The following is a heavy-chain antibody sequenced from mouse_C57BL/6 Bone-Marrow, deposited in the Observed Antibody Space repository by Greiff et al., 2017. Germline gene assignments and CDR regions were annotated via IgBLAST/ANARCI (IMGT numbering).Heavy chain of an antibody. J-gene: IGHJ3*01. V-gene: IGHV1-54*01. CDR2: INPGSGGT. D-gene: IGHD1-1*01. CDR3: ARLANGRPYWIAY. CDR1: GYAFTNYL. Sequence: VQLQQSGAELVRPGTSVKVSCKASGYAFTNYLIEWVKQRPGQGLEWIGVINPGSGGTNYNEKFKGKATLTADKSSSTAYMQLSSLTSEDSAVYFCARLANGRPYWIAYWGQGTLVTVSA.